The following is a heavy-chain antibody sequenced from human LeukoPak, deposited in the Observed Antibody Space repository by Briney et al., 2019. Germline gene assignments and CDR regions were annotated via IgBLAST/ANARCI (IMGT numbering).Heavy chain of an antibody. V-gene: IGHV3-64D*06. CDR1: GFTFSSYA. CDR2: ISSNGGST. J-gene: IGHJ4*02. D-gene: IGHD3-22*01. CDR3: VKGSYYYYDSSGAFDY. Sequence: GGSLRLSCSASGFTFSSYAMHWVRQAPGKGLEYVSAISSNGGSTYYADSVKGRFTISRDNSKNTLYLQMSSLRAEDTAVYYCVKGSYYYYDSSGAFDYWAREPWSPSPQ.